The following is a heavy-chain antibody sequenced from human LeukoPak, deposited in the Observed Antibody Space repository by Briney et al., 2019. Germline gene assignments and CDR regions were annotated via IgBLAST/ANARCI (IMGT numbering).Heavy chain of an antibody. CDR2: ISAYNGNT. J-gene: IGHJ4*02. V-gene: IGHV1-18*01. CDR1: GYTFTSYG. D-gene: IGHD6-19*01. Sequence: ASVKGSCKASGYTFTSYGIGWVRQAPGQGLEWMGWISAYNGNTNYARKLQGRVTMTTDTSTSTAYMELRSLRSDDTAVYYCARDRTPGWYDYWGQGTLVTVSS. CDR3: ARDRTPGWYDY.